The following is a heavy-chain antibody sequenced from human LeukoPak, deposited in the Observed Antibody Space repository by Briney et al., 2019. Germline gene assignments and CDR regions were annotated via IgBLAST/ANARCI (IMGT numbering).Heavy chain of an antibody. Sequence: PSETLSLTCTVSGGSISSSSYYWGWIRQPPGKGLEWIGSIYYSGSTNYNPSLKSRVTISVDTSKNQFSLKLSSVTAADTAVYYCARGGGSGWYLLPPLRYYFDYWGQGTLVTVSS. CDR2: IYYSGST. D-gene: IGHD6-19*01. CDR1: GGSISSSSYY. V-gene: IGHV4-39*07. J-gene: IGHJ4*02. CDR3: ARGGGSGWYLLPPLRYYFDY.